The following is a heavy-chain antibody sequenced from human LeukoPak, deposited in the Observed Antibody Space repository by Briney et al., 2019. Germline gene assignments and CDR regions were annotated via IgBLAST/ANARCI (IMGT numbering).Heavy chain of an antibody. V-gene: IGHV3-30-3*01. Sequence: PGRSLRLSCAASGFTFSNSAMHWVRQAPGKGLEWVAVISYDGSNKYYADSVKGRFTISRDNSKNTLYLQMNSLRAEDTAVYYCARGTNIVVVPAVSNWGQGTLVTVSS. J-gene: IGHJ4*02. D-gene: IGHD2-2*01. CDR1: GFTFSNSA. CDR2: ISYDGSNK. CDR3: ARGTNIVVVPAVSN.